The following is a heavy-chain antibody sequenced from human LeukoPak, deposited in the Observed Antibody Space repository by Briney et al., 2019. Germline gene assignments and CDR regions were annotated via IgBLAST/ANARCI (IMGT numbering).Heavy chain of an antibody. J-gene: IGHJ5*02. CDR2: IRSNSDGGTI. D-gene: IGHD3-22*01. CDR1: GFTFSNAW. CDR3: AADFYDST. V-gene: IGHV3-15*07. Sequence: GGSLRLSCATSGFTFSNAWMNWVRQAPGKGLERVGRIRSNSDGGTIDYAAPVKGRFTLSRDDSKTTLYLQMNSLQTEDTAVYYCAADFYDSTWGQGTLVTVSS.